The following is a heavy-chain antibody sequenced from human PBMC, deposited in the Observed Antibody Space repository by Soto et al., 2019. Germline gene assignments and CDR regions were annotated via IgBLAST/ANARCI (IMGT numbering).Heavy chain of an antibody. Sequence: EVQLLESGGGLVQPGGSLRLSCAASGFTFSSYAMSWVRQAPGKGLEWVSAISGSGGSTYYADSVKGRFTISRDNSKNTLYLQRNRLRAEDTAVYYCAFRSSTIFGVVIMDPYFDYWGQGTLVTVSS. D-gene: IGHD3-3*01. CDR3: AFRSSTIFGVVIMDPYFDY. V-gene: IGHV3-23*01. CDR2: ISGSGGST. CDR1: GFTFSSYA. J-gene: IGHJ4*02.